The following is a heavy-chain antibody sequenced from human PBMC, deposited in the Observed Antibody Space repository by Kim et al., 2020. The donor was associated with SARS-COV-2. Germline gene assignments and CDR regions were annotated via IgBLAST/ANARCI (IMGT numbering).Heavy chain of an antibody. D-gene: IGHD4-17*01. CDR3: TRVSPTVGPYYYGMDV. J-gene: IGHJ6*02. V-gene: IGHV3-49*03. CDR2: IRSKAYGGTT. Sequence: GSLRLSCTASGFTFGDYAMSWFRQAPGKGLEWVGFIRSKAYGGTTEYAASVKGRFTISRDDSKSIAYLQMNSLKTEDTAVYYCTRVSPTVGPYYYGMDVWGQGTTVTVSS. CDR1: GFTFGDYA.